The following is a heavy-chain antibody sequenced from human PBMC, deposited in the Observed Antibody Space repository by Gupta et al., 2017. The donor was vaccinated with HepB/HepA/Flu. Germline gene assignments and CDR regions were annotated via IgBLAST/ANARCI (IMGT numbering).Heavy chain of an antibody. CDR3: VRDTSGGAGIRDRGSDY. V-gene: IGHV3-21*01. CDR2: ITNDSSYI. D-gene: IGHD1-14*01. CDR1: GFPFNSHR. J-gene: IGHJ4*02. Sequence: EVQLVESGGGLVKPGGSLSLSSSASGFPFNSHRMTWVREAPGTGLQWVSAITNDSSYIYYADSVKGRFTISRDNAKNSLYLQMNSLRAEDTAVYYCVRDTSGGAGIRDRGSDYWGQGTLVTVSS.